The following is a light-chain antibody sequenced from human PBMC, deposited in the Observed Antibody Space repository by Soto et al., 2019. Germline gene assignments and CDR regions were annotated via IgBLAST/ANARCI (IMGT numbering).Light chain of an antibody. CDR3: AARDDGLNGPV. J-gene: IGLJ3*02. Sequence: QSVLTQPPSASGTPGQRVTISCTGSSSNIGGNAVHWYQQHQPTAPNHLIYNNYQRPSGVPDRFSGSKSGTSAALVISGLQSEDEDAYYCAARDDGLNGPVFGGGTKLTVL. CDR2: NNY. CDR1: SSNIGGNA. V-gene: IGLV1-44*01.